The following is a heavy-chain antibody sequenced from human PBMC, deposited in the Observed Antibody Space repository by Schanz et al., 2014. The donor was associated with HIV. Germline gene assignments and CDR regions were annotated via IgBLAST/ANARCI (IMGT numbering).Heavy chain of an antibody. CDR3: ARGRDGYNSVYFDY. CDR2: ISTSSTYI. Sequence: EVQLVESGGGLVQPGRSLRLSCAGSGFTFGNYAMHWVRQAPGKGLEWVSSISTSSTYIYYADSVKGRFTISRDNAKNSLFLQMNSLRAEDTAVYYCARGRDGYNSVYFDYWGQGTLVTVSS. V-gene: IGHV3-21*01. J-gene: IGHJ4*02. CDR1: GFTFGNYA. D-gene: IGHD5-12*01.